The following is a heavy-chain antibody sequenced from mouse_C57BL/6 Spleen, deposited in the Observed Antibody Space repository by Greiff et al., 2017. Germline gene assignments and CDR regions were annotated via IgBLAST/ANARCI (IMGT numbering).Heavy chain of an antibody. D-gene: IGHD1-1*01. CDR2: IYPRDGST. J-gene: IGHJ1*03. V-gene: IGHV1-85*01. CDR1: GYTFTSYD. CDR3: ARCHGSSYWYFDV. Sequence: VQLQESGPELVKPGASVKLSCKASGYTFTSYDINWVKQRPGQGLEWIGWIYPRDGSTKYNEKFKGKATLTVDTSSSTAYMELHSLTSEDSAVYFCARCHGSSYWYFDVWGTGTTVTVSS.